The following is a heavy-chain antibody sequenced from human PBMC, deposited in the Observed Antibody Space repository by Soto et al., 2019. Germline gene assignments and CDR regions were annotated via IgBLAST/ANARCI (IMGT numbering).Heavy chain of an antibody. CDR2: IYYSGST. V-gene: IGHV4-39*01. CDR3: ARRFVLLWFGESQGRFDP. D-gene: IGHD3-10*01. J-gene: IGHJ5*02. CDR1: GGSISSSSYY. Sequence: PSETLSLTCTVSGGSISSSSYYWGWIRQPPGKGLEWIGSIYYSGSTYYNPSLKSRVTISVDTSKNQFSLKLSSVTAADTAVYYCARRFVLLWFGESQGRFDPWGQGTLVTVSS.